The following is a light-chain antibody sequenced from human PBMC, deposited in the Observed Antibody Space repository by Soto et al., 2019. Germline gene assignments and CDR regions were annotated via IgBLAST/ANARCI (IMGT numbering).Light chain of an antibody. CDR2: EVS. CDR1: SSDVGGYNY. V-gene: IGLV2-14*01. Sequence: QSALTQPASVSGSPGQSITISCTGTSSDVGGYNYVSWYQQHPGKAPRLMIYEVSNRPSGVSNRFSSSKSGNTASLTISGLQAGDEADYHCSSYTTSSTLTFGGGTKLTVL. CDR3: SSYTTSSTLT. J-gene: IGLJ2*01.